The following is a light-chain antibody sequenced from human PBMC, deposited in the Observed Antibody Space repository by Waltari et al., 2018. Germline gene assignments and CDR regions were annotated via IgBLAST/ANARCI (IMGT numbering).Light chain of an antibody. J-gene: IGKJ1*01. Sequence: DIQMTQSPSSLSASVGDRVTITCRASQSIGTYLNWYQHKPGRAPELLIYAASTFQGGVPSRFSGSGSETHFTLAISSLQREDFATYYCQQSYTTPRTFGQGTKVEIK. CDR3: QQSYTTPRT. CDR1: QSIGTY. V-gene: IGKV1-39*01. CDR2: AAS.